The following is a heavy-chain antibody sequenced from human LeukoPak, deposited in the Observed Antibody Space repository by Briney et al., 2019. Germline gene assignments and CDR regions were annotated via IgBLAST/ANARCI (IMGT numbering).Heavy chain of an antibody. CDR2: MSYDGSNK. Sequence: GWSLRLSCAASGFTFSSYGMHWVRQAPGKGLEWVAVMSYDGSNKYYADSVNGRFTISRDNSKHTLYLQMNSLRAEDTAVYYCAKDRGYDLGPDYWGQGTLVTVSS. D-gene: IGHD5-12*01. J-gene: IGHJ4*02. V-gene: IGHV3-30*18. CDR1: GFTFSSYG. CDR3: AKDRGYDLGPDY.